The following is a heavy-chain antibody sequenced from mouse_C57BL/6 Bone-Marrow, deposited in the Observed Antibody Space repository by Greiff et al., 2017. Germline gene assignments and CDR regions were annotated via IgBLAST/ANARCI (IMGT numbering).Heavy chain of an antibody. V-gene: IGHV1-80*01. CDR1: GYAFSSYW. CDR3: AREGIYFDY. CDR2: IYPGDGDT. J-gene: IGHJ2*01. Sequence: VQLQQSGASVKIPCKASGYAFSSYWMNWAKQRPGKGLEWLGQIYPGDGDTNYNGKFKGKATLTADKSSSTAYMQLSSLTSEDSAVYFCAREGIYFDYWGQGTTLTVSS.